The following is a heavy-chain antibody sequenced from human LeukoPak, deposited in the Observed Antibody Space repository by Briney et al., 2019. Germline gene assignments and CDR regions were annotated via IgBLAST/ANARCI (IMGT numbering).Heavy chain of an antibody. D-gene: IGHD4-23*01. CDR3: ARSELRWSRFDY. Sequence: SETLSLTCTVSGGSITTNNYYWGWIRQPPGKGLEWIGYIYYSGSTNYNPSLKSRVTISVDTSKNQFSLKLSSVTAADTAVYYCARSELRWSRFDYWGQGTLVTVS. J-gene: IGHJ4*02. CDR1: GGSITTNNYY. CDR2: IYYSGST. V-gene: IGHV4-61*05.